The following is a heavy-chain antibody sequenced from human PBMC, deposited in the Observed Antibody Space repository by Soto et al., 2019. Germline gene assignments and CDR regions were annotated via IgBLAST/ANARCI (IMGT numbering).Heavy chain of an antibody. CDR3: ARVGSEDYFDY. Sequence: SETLSPTCAVYGGSFSGYYWSWIRQPPGKGLEWIREINHSGSTNYNPSLKSRVTISVDTSKNQFSLKLSYVTAADTAVYYSARVGSEDYFDYWRQRTLVTV. J-gene: IGHJ4*02. D-gene: IGHD1-26*01. CDR1: GGSFSGYY. V-gene: IGHV4-34*01. CDR2: INHSGST.